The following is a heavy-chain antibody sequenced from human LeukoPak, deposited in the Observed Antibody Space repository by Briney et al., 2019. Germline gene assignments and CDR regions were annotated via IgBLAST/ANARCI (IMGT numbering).Heavy chain of an antibody. CDR2: IIPIFGTA. V-gene: IGHV1-69*06. Sequence: GASVKVSCKASGGTFSSYAISWVRQAPGQGLEWMGGIIPIFGTANYAQKFQGRVTITADKSTSTAYMELSSLRSEDTAVYYCARNSEFGELLFDYWGQGTLATVSS. CDR1: GGTFSSYA. CDR3: ARNSEFGELLFDY. D-gene: IGHD3-10*01. J-gene: IGHJ4*02.